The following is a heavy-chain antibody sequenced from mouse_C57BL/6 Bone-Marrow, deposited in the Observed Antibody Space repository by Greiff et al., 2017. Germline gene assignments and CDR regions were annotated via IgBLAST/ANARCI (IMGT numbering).Heavy chain of an antibody. CDR2: INPDSSTI. CDR1: GIDFSRYW. J-gene: IGHJ4*01. CDR3: AALIYYDYRLGYYYAMDY. V-gene: IGHV4-1*01. Sequence: EVQLVESGGGLVQPGGSLKLSCAASGIDFSRYWMSWVRRAPGKGLEWIGEINPDSSTINYAPSLKDKFIISRDNAKNTLYLQMSKVRSEDTALYYCAALIYYDYRLGYYYAMDYRGQGTSVTVSS. D-gene: IGHD2-4*01.